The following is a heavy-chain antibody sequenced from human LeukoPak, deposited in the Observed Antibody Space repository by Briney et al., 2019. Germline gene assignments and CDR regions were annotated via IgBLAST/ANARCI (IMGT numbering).Heavy chain of an antibody. Sequence: PGGSLRLSCATSGFTFSRAWMHWVRQAPGKGLEWVGRISRQIDGGTTNYAAPVKDGFTISRVDSKGTLSPQMNDLKTEDTGVYYCSTDDYIWGTYRYFYAYWGQGTLVTVSS. J-gene: IGHJ4*02. D-gene: IGHD3-16*02. CDR1: GFTFSRAW. CDR2: ISRQIDGGTT. CDR3: STDDYIWGTYRYFYAY. V-gene: IGHV3-15*06.